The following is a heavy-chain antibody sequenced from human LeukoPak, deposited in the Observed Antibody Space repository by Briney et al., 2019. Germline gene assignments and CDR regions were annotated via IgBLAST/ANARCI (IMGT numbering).Heavy chain of an antibody. CDR2: INWNGGST. Sequence: GGSLRLSCAASGFTFDDYGMSWVRQAPGKGLEWVSGINWNGGSTGYADSVKGRFTISRDNAKNPLYLQMNSLRAEDTALYYCARFPYYYDSSVAFDIWGQGTMVTVSS. V-gene: IGHV3-20*04. CDR1: GFTFDDYG. CDR3: ARFPYYYDSSVAFDI. D-gene: IGHD3-22*01. J-gene: IGHJ3*02.